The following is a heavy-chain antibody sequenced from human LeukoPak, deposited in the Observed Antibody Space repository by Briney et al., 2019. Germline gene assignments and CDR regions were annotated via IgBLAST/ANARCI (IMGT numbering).Heavy chain of an antibody. V-gene: IGHV3-30*18. CDR3: VKSGSYYNEPYYFDY. Sequence: GRSLRLSCAASGFTFSSYGMHWVRQAPGKGLEWVAVISYDGSNKYYADSLKGRFTISRDNSKNTLYLQMGSLRAEDTAVYYCVKSGSYYNEPYYFDYWGQGTLVTVSS. J-gene: IGHJ4*02. CDR1: GFTFSSYG. CDR2: ISYDGSNK. D-gene: IGHD3-10*01.